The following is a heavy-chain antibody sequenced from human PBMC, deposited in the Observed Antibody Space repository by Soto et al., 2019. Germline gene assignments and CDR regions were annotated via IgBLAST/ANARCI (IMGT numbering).Heavy chain of an antibody. CDR2: IYYSGST. V-gene: IGHV4-39*01. J-gene: IGHJ4*02. D-gene: IGHD6-19*01. Sequence: SETLSLTCTVSGGSISSSSYYWGWIRQPPGKGLEWIGSIYYSGSTYYNPSLKSRVTISVDTSKNQFSLKLSSVTAADTAVYYCARHVPGVIAVAGNSRYFDYWGQGTLVTVSS. CDR1: GGSISSSSYY. CDR3: ARHVPGVIAVAGNSRYFDY.